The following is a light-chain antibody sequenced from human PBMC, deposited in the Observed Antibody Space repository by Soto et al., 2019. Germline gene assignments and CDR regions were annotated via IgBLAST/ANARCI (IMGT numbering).Light chain of an antibody. CDR3: AAWDDSLDVV. V-gene: IGLV1-44*01. J-gene: IGLJ2*01. CDR1: SSNIGSNT. Sequence: QSVLTQPPSASGTPGQRVTISCSGSSSNIGSNTVNWYQQLPGTAPKLLIYSNNQRPSGVPDRFSGSKSGTSASLAISGLQSEDEADYYGAAWDDSLDVVFGGGTQLTVL. CDR2: SNN.